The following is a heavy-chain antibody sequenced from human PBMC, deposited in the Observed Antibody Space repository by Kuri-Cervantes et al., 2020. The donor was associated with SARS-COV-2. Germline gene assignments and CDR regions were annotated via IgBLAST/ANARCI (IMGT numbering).Heavy chain of an antibody. CDR3: TTVTTLESGY. CDR1: GFTFSSYA. Sequence: GGSLRLSCAASGFTFSSYAMSWVRQAPGKGLEWVSAISGSGGSTYYADSVKGRFTISRDNSKNTLYLQMNSLRAEDTAVYYCTTVTTLESGYWGQGTLVTVDS. J-gene: IGHJ4*02. V-gene: IGHV3-23*01. CDR2: ISGSGGST. D-gene: IGHD4-17*01.